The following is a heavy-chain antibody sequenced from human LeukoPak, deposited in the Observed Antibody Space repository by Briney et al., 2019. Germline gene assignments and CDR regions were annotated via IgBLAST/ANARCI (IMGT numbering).Heavy chain of an antibody. J-gene: IGHJ6*02. V-gene: IGHV3-30*18. CDR3: AKVHLPLYGMDV. Sequence: GRSLRLSCAASGFTFSSYGMHWVRQAPGKGLEWVAVISYDGSNKYYADSVKGRFTISRDNSKNTLYLQMNSLRAEDTAVYYCAKVHLPLYGMDVWGQGTTVTVSS. CDR1: GFTFSSYG. CDR2: ISYDGSNK.